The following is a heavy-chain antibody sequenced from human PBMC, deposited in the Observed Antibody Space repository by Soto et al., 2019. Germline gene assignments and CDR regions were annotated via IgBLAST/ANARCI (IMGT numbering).Heavy chain of an antibody. CDR2: IDPSDSYT. Sequence: PGESLKISCKGSGYSFTSYWISWVRQMPGKGLEWMGRIDPSDSYTNYSPSFQGHVAISADKSISTAYLQWSSLKASDTAMYYCARHNYYYYGMDVWGQGTTVTVSS. J-gene: IGHJ6*02. V-gene: IGHV5-10-1*01. CDR1: GYSFTSYW. CDR3: ARHNYYYYGMDV.